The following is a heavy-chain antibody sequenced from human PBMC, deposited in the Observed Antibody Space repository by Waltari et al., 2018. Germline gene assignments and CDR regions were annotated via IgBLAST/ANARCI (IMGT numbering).Heavy chain of an antibody. CDR3: VRDGLLSTGPDYFDY. CDR1: GYSFTKYW. D-gene: IGHD2-8*02. V-gene: IGHV3-21*01. CDR2: VSKSSYNI. Sequence: EVQLVQSGAEVKKPGESLKISCQASGYSFTKYWIGWVRQAPGTGLAWVSSVSKSSYNIHYADSVKGRFTISRDDAKNSVSLQMNSLRAEDTAVYYCVRDGLLSTGPDYFDYWGQGIRVTVSS. J-gene: IGHJ4*02.